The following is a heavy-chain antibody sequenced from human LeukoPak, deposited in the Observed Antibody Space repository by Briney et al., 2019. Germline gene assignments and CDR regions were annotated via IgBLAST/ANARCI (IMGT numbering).Heavy chain of an antibody. Sequence: SETLSLTCTVSGGSISSGSYYWGWIRQPPGKGLEWIGSIYYSGSTYYNPSLKSRVTISVDTSKNQFSLKLSSVTAADTAVYYCVSSSSSDYFDYWGQGTLVTVSS. J-gene: IGHJ4*02. CDR2: IYYSGST. D-gene: IGHD6-6*01. CDR3: VSSSSSDYFDY. V-gene: IGHV4-39*01. CDR1: GGSISSGSYY.